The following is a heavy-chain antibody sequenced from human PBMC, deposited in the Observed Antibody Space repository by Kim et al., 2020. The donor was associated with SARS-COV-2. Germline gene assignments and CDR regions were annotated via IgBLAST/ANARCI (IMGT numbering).Heavy chain of an antibody. CDR3: ARLNGDYGRYAMDV. CDR2: IWYDGSKT. Sequence: GGSLRLSCAGSKFNFGGYGMHWVRQAPGKGLEWVALIWYDGSKTYYTDSVKGRFTISRDNSKNTLYLEMNSLRAEATAVYYCARLNGDYGRYAMDVWGRGTTVTVSS. V-gene: IGHV3-33*08. D-gene: IGHD4-17*01. CDR1: KFNFGGYG. J-gene: IGHJ6*02.